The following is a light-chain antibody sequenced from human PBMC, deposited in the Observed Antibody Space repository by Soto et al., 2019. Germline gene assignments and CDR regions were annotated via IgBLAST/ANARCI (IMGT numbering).Light chain of an antibody. V-gene: IGKV3-15*01. CDR1: QSVSTN. J-gene: IGKJ2*01. CDR2: GAS. Sequence: EIVMTQSLATLSVSPGERATLSCRASQSVSTNLAWYQQKPGQAPRLLMYGASTRATGIPARFSGSGSGTDFTLTISSLQSEDFAVYYCQQYHNWPPYTFGQGTKLEIK. CDR3: QQYHNWPPYT.